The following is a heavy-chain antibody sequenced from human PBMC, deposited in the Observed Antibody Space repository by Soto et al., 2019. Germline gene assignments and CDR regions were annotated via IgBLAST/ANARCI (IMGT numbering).Heavy chain of an antibody. D-gene: IGHD5-18*01. CDR3: ASSLTWIQLWLPFDY. Sequence: GASVKVSCKASGGTFSSYAISWVRQAPGQGLEWMGGIIPIFGTANYAQKFQGRVMITADESTSTAYMELSSLRSEDTAVYYCASSLTWIQLWLPFDYWGQGTLVTVSS. CDR1: GGTFSSYA. CDR2: IIPIFGTA. J-gene: IGHJ4*02. V-gene: IGHV1-69*13.